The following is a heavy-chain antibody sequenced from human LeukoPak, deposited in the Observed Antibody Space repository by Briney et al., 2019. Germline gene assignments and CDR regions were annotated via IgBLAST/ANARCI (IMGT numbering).Heavy chain of an antibody. CDR3: ARRDYYDSSGYYPI. J-gene: IGHJ4*02. V-gene: IGHV1-2*02. CDR1: GYTFTGYY. D-gene: IGHD3-22*01. CDR2: INPNSGGT. Sequence: GASVKVSCKASGYTFTGYYMHWVRQAPGQGLEGMGWINPNSGGTNYAQKFQGRVTMTRDTSISTAYMELSRLTSDATAVYYCARRDYYDSSGYYPIWGQGTLVTVSS.